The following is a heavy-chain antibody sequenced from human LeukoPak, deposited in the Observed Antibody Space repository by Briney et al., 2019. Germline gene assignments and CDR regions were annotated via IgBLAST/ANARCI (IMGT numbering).Heavy chain of an antibody. V-gene: IGHV3-30*03. Sequence: PGGSLRLSCAASGFIFSSYGMHWARQAPGKGLEWVAVISYDGSDKYYADSVKGRFTISRDNAKNSLFLQMNSLRAEDTALYYCARGGYRNFDSWGQGTLVTVSS. D-gene: IGHD5-18*01. CDR3: ARGGYRNFDS. CDR2: ISYDGSDK. J-gene: IGHJ4*02. CDR1: GFIFSSYG.